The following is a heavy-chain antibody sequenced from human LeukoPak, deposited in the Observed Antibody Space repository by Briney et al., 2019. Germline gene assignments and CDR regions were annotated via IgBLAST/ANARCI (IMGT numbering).Heavy chain of an antibody. J-gene: IGHJ3*02. CDR2: IYTSGST. Sequence: SETLSLTCTVSGGSISSYYWSWIRQPAGKGLEWIGRIYTSGSTNYNPSLKSRVTISVDTSKNQFSLKLSSVTAADTAVYYCAGPYYDSSGYPDAFDIWGQGTMVTVSS. V-gene: IGHV4-4*07. D-gene: IGHD3-22*01. CDR1: GGSISSYY. CDR3: AGPYYDSSGYPDAFDI.